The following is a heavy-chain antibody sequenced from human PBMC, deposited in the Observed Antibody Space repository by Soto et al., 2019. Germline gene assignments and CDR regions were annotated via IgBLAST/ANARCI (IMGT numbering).Heavy chain of an antibody. CDR2: ISAYNGNT. V-gene: IGHV1-18*04. J-gene: IGHJ4*02. CDR3: ARRRRGTYSYGYLDTGTYYFDY. Sequence: WASVKVSCKASGYTFTSYGISWVRQAPGQGLEWMGWISAYNGNTNYAQKLQGRVTMTTDTSTSTAYMELRSLRSDDTAVYYCARRRRGTYSYGYLDTGTYYFDYWGQGTLVTVSS. CDR1: GYTFTSYG. D-gene: IGHD5-18*01.